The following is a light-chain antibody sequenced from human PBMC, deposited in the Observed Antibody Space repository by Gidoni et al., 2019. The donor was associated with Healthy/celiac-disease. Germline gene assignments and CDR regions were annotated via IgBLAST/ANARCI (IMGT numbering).Light chain of an antibody. J-gene: IGKJ1*01. CDR3: QQYNSYWT. CDR1: QSISSW. V-gene: IGKV1-5*01. Sequence: DIQMTQSPSTLSASVGDRVTITCRASQSISSWLAWYQQKPGKAPKLLIYDASSFESGVPSRFSGSGSGTEFTLTISSLQPDDFATYYGQQYNSYWTFGQGTKVEIK. CDR2: DAS.